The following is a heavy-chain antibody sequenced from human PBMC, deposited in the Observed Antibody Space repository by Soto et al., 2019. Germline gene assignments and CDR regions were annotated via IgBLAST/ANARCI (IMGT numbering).Heavy chain of an antibody. CDR2: ISYDGSNK. V-gene: IGHV3-30-3*01. J-gene: IGHJ6*02. CDR3: ARVGAAAGRMGDYYYYYGMDV. D-gene: IGHD6-13*01. Sequence: GGSLRLSCAASGFTFSSYAMHWVRQAPGKGLEWVAVISYDGSNKYYADSVKGRFTISRDNSKNTLYLQMNSLRAEDTAVYYCARVGAAAGRMGDYYYYYGMDVWGQGTTVTVSS. CDR1: GFTFSSYA.